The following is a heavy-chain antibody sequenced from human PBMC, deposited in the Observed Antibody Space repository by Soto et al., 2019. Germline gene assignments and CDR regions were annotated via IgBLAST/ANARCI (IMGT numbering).Heavy chain of an antibody. CDR2: IYYSGST. J-gene: IGHJ6*02. V-gene: IGHV4-39*01. CDR1: GGSISSSSYY. Sequence: SETLSLTCTVSGGSISSSSYYWGWIRQPPGMGLEWIGSIYYSGSTYYNPSLKSRVTISVDTSKNQFSLKLSSVTAADTAVYYCARPHKDSHYDYVWGSYGGGMDVWGQGTTVTVS. D-gene: IGHD3-16*01. CDR3: ARPHKDSHYDYVWGSYGGGMDV.